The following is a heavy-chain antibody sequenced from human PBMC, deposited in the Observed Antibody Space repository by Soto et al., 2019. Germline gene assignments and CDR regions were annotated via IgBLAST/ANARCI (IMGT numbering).Heavy chain of an antibody. V-gene: IGHV3-23*01. CDR3: AKDTGDYAYDSFIDYSGMDV. J-gene: IGHJ6*02. D-gene: IGHD4-17*01. CDR2: ISGSGGST. Sequence: PGGSLRLSCAASGFTFSSYAMSWVRQAPGKGLEWVSAISGSGGSTYYADSVKGRFTISRDNSKNTLYLQMNSLRAEDTAVYYCAKDTGDYAYDSFIDYSGMDVWGQGTTVTVSS. CDR1: GFTFSSYA.